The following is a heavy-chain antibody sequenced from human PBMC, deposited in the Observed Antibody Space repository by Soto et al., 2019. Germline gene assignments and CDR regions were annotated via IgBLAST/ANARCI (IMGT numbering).Heavy chain of an antibody. CDR1: GGSFSGYY. CDR2: INHSGST. Sequence: SETLSLTCAVYGGSFSGYYWSWIRQPPGKGLEWIGEINHSGSTNYNPSLKSRVTISVDTSKNQFSLKLSSVTAADTAVYYCARGGSTMIVVVTPLRQFDYWGQGTLVTVSS. J-gene: IGHJ4*02. CDR3: ARGGSTMIVVVTPLRQFDY. V-gene: IGHV4-34*01. D-gene: IGHD3-22*01.